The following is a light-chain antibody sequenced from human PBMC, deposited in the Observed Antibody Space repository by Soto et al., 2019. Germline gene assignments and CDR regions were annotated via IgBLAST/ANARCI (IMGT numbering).Light chain of an antibody. CDR1: QSISSY. CDR2: AAY. CDR3: QQSYRT. J-gene: IGKJ1*01. Sequence: DIQMTQSPSSLSASVGDRVTITCRASQSISSYLNWYQQKPGKAPKLLIYAAYSLQSGVPSRFSGSGSGTDFTFIISRLQPEDFATYYCQQSYRTFGQGTKVEIK. V-gene: IGKV1-39*01.